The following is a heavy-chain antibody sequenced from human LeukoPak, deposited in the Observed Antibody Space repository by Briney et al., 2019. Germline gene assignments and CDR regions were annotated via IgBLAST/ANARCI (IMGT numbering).Heavy chain of an antibody. J-gene: IGHJ4*02. CDR1: GYTFTGYY. Sequence: ASVKVSCKASGYTFTGYYMHWVRQAPGQGLEWMGWISPYNGNTKYLQKFQGRVTRTTDTSTSTAYMEVRSLRSDDTAVYYCAREESIGKYQFLHDYWGQGTLVTVSS. D-gene: IGHD1-26*01. V-gene: IGHV1-18*04. CDR3: AREESIGKYQFLHDY. CDR2: ISPYNGNT.